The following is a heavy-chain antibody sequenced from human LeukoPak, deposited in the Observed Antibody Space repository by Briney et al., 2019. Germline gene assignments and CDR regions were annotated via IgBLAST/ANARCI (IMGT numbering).Heavy chain of an antibody. V-gene: IGHV1-69*06. CDR3: AREPGGVRRYFDY. D-gene: IGHD1-26*01. Sequence: SVKVSCKASGGNLGNYAISWVRQAPGQGLEWMGRIVPIFGSTNFAQKFQDRLTIAADTATNALYLELTNLRSDDTAVYYCAREPGGVRRYFDYWDQGTLVTVSS. CDR2: IVPIFGST. CDR1: GGNLGNYA. J-gene: IGHJ4*02.